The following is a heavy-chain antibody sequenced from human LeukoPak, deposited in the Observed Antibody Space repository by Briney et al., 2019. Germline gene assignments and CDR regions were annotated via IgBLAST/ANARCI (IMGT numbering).Heavy chain of an antibody. CDR3: AREGRDYYDRSGYSPDY. CDR2: FYSTGST. Sequence: SETLSLTCTVSGGSITSGTSYWGWVRQPPGRGLEWIGTFYSTGSTHYNPSLRNRVTISVDTSKNQFSLRLSSVTAADTAIYYCAREGRDYYDRSGYSPDYWGQGALVTVSS. J-gene: IGHJ4*02. D-gene: IGHD3-22*01. CDR1: GGSITSGTSY. V-gene: IGHV4-39*07.